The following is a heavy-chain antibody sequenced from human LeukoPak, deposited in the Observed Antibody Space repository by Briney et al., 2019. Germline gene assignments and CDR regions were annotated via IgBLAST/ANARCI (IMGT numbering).Heavy chain of an antibody. Sequence: GGSLRLSCAASGFTFSSYAMHWVRQAPGKGLEYVSAISCNGGSTYYANSVKGRFTISRDNSKSTLYLQMVSLRAEDMAVYYCARGGSVAAPVGYFDYWGQGTLVTVSS. CDR2: ISCNGGST. V-gene: IGHV3-64*01. D-gene: IGHD6-6*01. J-gene: IGHJ4*02. CDR3: ARGGSVAAPVGYFDY. CDR1: GFTFSSYA.